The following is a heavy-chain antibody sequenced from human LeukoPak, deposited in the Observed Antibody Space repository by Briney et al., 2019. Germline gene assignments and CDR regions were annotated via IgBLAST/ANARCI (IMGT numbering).Heavy chain of an antibody. J-gene: IGHJ4*02. CDR2: IKQDGSEK. Sequence: PGGSLRLSCAASGFTFSNYWMSWVRQAPGKGLEWVVNIKQDGSEKYYVDSVKGRFTISRDNAKNSLYMQMNSLRAEDTAVYYCARGGSYYGYWGQGTLVTVSS. D-gene: IGHD1-26*01. V-gene: IGHV3-7*05. CDR1: GFTFSNYW. CDR3: ARGGSYYGY.